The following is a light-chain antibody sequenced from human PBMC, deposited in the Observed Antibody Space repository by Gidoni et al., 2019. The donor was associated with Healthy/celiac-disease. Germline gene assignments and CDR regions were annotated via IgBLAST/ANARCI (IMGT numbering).Light chain of an antibody. CDR2: GAS. CDR3: QQYGSSPGYT. Sequence: IVLTQSPGTLSLSPGERATLSCRASQSVSSSYLAWYQQKPGQAPRLLIYGASSRATGIPDRFSGSGSGTDFTLTISRLEPEDFAVYYCQQYGSSPGYTFGQGTKLENK. V-gene: IGKV3-20*01. CDR1: QSVSSSY. J-gene: IGKJ2*01.